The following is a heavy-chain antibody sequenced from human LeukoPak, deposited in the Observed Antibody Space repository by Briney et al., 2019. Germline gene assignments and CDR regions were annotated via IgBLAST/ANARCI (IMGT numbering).Heavy chain of an antibody. CDR2: IIPIFGTA. Sequence: GASVKVSCKASGYTFTGYYMHWVRQAPGQGLEWMGGIIPIFGTANYAQKFQGRVTITTDESTSTAYMELSSLRSEDTAVYYCARGTVGSGYSRDFDYWGQGTLVTVSS. V-gene: IGHV1-69*05. D-gene: IGHD3-22*01. CDR1: GYTFTGYY. J-gene: IGHJ4*02. CDR3: ARGTVGSGYSRDFDY.